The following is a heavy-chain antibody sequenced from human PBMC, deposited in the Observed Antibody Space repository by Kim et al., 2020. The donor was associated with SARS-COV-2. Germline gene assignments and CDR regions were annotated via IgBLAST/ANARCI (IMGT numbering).Heavy chain of an antibody. D-gene: IGHD3-10*01. Sequence: SETLSLTCTVSGGSISSSSYYWGWIRQPPGRGLEWIGSIYYSGSTYYNPSLKRRAIISEDTTKNQFPQKLSSVAADATADYCSASQAREVPGMVIWFDP. J-gene: IGHJ5*02. CDR3: ASQAREVPGMVIWFDP. CDR1: GGSISSSSYY. V-gene: IGHV4-39*01. CDR2: IYYSGST.